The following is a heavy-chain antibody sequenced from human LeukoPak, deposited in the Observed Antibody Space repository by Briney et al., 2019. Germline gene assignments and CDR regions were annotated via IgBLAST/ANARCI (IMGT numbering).Heavy chain of an antibody. J-gene: IGHJ4*02. CDR2: ISAYNGNT. Sequence: GASVEVSCKASGYTFTSYGISWVRQAPGQGLEWMGWISAYNGNTNYAQKLQGRVTMTTDTSTSTAYMELRSLRSDDTAVYYCARDDNVWGSYRFRDHRLRMDYWGQGTLVTVSS. D-gene: IGHD3-16*02. CDR3: ARDDNVWGSYRFRDHRLRMDY. V-gene: IGHV1-18*01. CDR1: GYTFTSYG.